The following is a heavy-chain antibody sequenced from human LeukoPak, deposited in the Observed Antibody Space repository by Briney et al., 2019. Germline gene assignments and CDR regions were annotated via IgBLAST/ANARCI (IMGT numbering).Heavy chain of an antibody. CDR1: GFTFSDYY. D-gene: IGHD3-3*01. V-gene: IGHV3-11*01. Sequence: GGSLRLSCAASGFTFSDYYMSWIRQAPGKGLEWVSYISSSGSTIYYADSVKGRFTISRDNAKNSLYLQMNSLRAEDTAVYYCARSVTIFGVVDANFDYWGQGTLVTVSS. J-gene: IGHJ4*02. CDR3: ARSVTIFGVVDANFDY. CDR2: ISSSGSTI.